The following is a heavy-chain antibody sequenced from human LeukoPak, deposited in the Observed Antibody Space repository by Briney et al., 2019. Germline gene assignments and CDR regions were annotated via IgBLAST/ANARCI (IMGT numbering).Heavy chain of an antibody. CDR2: INHSGST. V-gene: IGHV4-34*01. CDR3: ARSLEDAFDI. CDR1: GGXFSGYY. D-gene: IGHD5-24*01. J-gene: IGHJ3*02. Sequence: SETLSLTCVVYGGXFSGYYCSWIRQPPGKGLEWIGEINHSGSTNYNPSLKSRVTISVDTSKNQFSLKLSSVTAADTAVYYCARSLEDAFDIWGQGTMVTVSS.